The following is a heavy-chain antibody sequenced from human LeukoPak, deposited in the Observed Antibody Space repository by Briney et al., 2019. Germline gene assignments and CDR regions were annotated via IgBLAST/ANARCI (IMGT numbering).Heavy chain of an antibody. J-gene: IGHJ4*02. D-gene: IGHD2-21*02. CDR3: ARETPRGGDCPPSPIDY. V-gene: IGHV3-33*01. Sequence: GGSLRLSCAASGFTFSTYGLHWVRQAPGKGLEWVALIWYDGSNKYYADSVKGRFTISRDNAKNTLYLQMNSLRAEDTAVYYCARETPRGGDCPPSPIDYWGQGTLVTVSS. CDR2: IWYDGSNK. CDR1: GFTFSTYG.